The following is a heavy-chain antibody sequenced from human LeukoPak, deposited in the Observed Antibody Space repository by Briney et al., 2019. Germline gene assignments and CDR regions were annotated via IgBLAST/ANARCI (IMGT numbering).Heavy chain of an antibody. CDR2: INWNSGSI. J-gene: IGHJ3*02. CDR3: ATADPSMVRGVISSAFDI. Sequence: GGSLRLSCAASGFTFDDYAMHWVRQAPGKGLEWVSSINWNSGSIGYADSVKGRFTISRDNAKNSLYLQMNSLRAEDTALYYCATADPSMVRGVISSAFDIWGQGTMVTVSS. CDR1: GFTFDDYA. D-gene: IGHD3-10*01. V-gene: IGHV3-9*01.